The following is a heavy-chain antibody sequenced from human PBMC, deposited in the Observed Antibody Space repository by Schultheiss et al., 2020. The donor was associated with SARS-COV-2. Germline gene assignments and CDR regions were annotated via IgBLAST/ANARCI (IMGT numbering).Heavy chain of an antibody. CDR2: IDHSGST. V-gene: IGHV4-34*01. Sequence: SETLSLTCAVYGGSFSGYYWSWIRQPPGKGLEWIGEIDHSGSTNYNPSLKSRVTISVDTSKNQFSLKLSSVTAADTAVYYCARAHNPRWSGYYGGYYYYYGMDVWGQGTTVTVSS. J-gene: IGHJ6*02. CDR1: GGSFSGYY. CDR3: ARAHNPRWSGYYGGYYYYYGMDV. D-gene: IGHD3-3*01.